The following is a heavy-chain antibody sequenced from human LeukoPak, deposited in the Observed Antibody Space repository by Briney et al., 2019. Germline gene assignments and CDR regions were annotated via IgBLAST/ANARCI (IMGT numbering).Heavy chain of an antibody. V-gene: IGHV3-7*01. D-gene: IGHD6-13*01. CDR3: ARENQQLVPHYYGMDV. CDR2: IKEDGSQK. Sequence: GGSLRLSCAASGFTFSDYYMSWIRQAPGKGLEWVANIKEDGSQKYYVDSVKGRLTISRDNAKNSVYLQVNSLRVEDTAVYYCARENQQLVPHYYGMDVWGQGTTVTVSS. CDR1: GFTFSDYY. J-gene: IGHJ6*02.